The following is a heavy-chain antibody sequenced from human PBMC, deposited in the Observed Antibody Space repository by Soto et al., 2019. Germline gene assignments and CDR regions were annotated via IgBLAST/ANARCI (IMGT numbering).Heavy chain of an antibody. J-gene: IGHJ4*02. CDR1: GFTFSSYA. Sequence: TGGSLRLSCAASGFTFSSYAMSWVRQAPGKGLEWVSAISGSGGSTYYADSVKGRFTISRDNSKNTLYLQMNSLRAEDAAVYYCAKEYNWNQLTQSPDYCGQGTLVTVSS. V-gene: IGHV3-23*01. D-gene: IGHD1-20*01. CDR2: ISGSGGST. CDR3: AKEYNWNQLTQSPDY.